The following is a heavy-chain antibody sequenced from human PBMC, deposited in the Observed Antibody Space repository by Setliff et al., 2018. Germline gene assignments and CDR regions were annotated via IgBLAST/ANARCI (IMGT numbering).Heavy chain of an antibody. J-gene: IGHJ4*02. CDR1: GFTFTTYS. CDR2: IGRSSNYM. CDR3: ARGRLSPFDS. V-gene: IGHV3-21*01. Sequence: GGSLRLSCAASGFTFTTYSMHWVRQAPGKGLEWVSSIGRSSNYMYYGDSVKGRFTISRDSAKSSLYLQMNSLRTEDTAVYYCARGRLSPFDSWGQGTLVTVSS.